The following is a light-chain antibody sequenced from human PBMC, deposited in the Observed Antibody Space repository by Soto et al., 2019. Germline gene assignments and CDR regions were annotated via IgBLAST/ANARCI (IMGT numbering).Light chain of an antibody. CDR3: TSYTTISTLYV. V-gene: IGLV2-14*01. Sequence: QSALTQPASVSGSPGPSITISCTGTSNDIGNCNYVSWYQQHPGKAPKVMIYEVSNRPSGISNRFSGSKSGNTASLTISGLQAEDEADYYRTSYTTISTLYVFGSGTKVTVL. CDR2: EVS. CDR1: SNDIGNCNY. J-gene: IGLJ1*01.